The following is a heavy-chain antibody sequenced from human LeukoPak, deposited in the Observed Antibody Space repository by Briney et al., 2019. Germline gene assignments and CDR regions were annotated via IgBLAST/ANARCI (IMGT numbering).Heavy chain of an antibody. CDR3: ARDRLAKDYDILTGYSPTDWFDP. V-gene: IGHV1-69*13. J-gene: IGHJ5*02. CDR1: GGTFSSYA. D-gene: IGHD3-9*01. CDR2: IIPIFGTA. Sequence: ASVKVSCKASGGTFSSYAISWVRQAPGQGLEWMGGIIPIFGTANYAQEFQGRVTITADESTSTAYMELSSLRSEDTAVYYCARDRLAKDYDILTGYSPTDWFDPWGQGTLVTVSS.